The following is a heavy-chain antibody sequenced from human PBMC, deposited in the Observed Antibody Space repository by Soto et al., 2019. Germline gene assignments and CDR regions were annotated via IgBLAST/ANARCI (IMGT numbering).Heavy chain of an antibody. D-gene: IGHD2-15*01. CDR3: ARHSREIYCSGGSCSGSPGYLDY. CDR1: GGSISSYY. Sequence: KQSQTLSLTCTVSGGSISSYYWSWIRQPPGKGLEWIGYIYYSGSTNYNPSLKSRVTISVDTSKNQFSLKLSSVTAADTAVYYCARHSREIYCSGGSCSGSPGYLDYWGQGTLVTVSS. V-gene: IGHV4-59*08. CDR2: IYYSGST. J-gene: IGHJ4*02.